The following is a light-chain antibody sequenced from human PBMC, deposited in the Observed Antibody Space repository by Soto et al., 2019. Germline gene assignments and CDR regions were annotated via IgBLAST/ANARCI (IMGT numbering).Light chain of an antibody. J-gene: IGKJ4*01. CDR3: QQLNSYPLT. CDR2: VAS. CDR1: QGISTY. Sequence: DIQFTPSPSFLSASVGERVAITCRASQGISTYLAWYQQKPGRAPNLLIYVASTLQSGVPSRFSGSESGTEFTLTISSLQPEDFATYYCQQLNSYPLTFGGGTKVDIK. V-gene: IGKV1-9*01.